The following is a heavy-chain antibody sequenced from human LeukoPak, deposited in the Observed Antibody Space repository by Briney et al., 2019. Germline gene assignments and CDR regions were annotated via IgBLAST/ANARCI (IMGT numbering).Heavy chain of an antibody. CDR3: ATDLSLEDCSGEACYSGAHDY. CDR2: ISADNDNT. Sequence: ASVKVSCKASGYPFSNYGISWVRQAPGQELQWMGWISADNDNTSHAQDLQGRLPMTTDTFTTTSYMELRSLRSDDTAVYFCATDLSLEDCSGEACYSGAHDYWGQGTLVTVSS. J-gene: IGHJ4*02. D-gene: IGHD2-15*01. V-gene: IGHV1-18*01. CDR1: GYPFSNYG.